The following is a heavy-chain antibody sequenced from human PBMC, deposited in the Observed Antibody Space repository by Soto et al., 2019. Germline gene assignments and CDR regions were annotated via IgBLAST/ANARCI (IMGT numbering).Heavy chain of an antibody. Sequence: GASVNVSFKSSGSTFTSYCISWVRRAPGQGLECMGWISAYNGNTNYAQKLQGRVTMTTDTPTSTAYMELRSLRSDDTAVYYCALPPPMTTMWLDPGGQGTLVTVS. J-gene: IGHJ5*02. V-gene: IGHV1-18*04. CDR3: ALPPPMTTMWLDP. D-gene: IGHD4-4*01. CDR2: ISAYNGNT. CDR1: GSTFTSYC.